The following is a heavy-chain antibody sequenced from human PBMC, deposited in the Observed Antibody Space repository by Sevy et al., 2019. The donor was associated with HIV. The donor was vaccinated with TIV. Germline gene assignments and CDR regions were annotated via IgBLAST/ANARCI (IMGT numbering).Heavy chain of an antibody. Sequence: GGSLRLSCAASGISFNNYGMHWVRRAPGKGLEWLAVISYDGTNQYYADSVKGRFTISRDDSKNTLYLQMNSLRVEDTAVYYCAQVGVSKWERFECYAMHVWGQGTTVTVSS. J-gene: IGHJ6*02. D-gene: IGHD1-26*01. CDR1: GISFNNYG. V-gene: IGHV3-30*18. CDR3: AQVGVSKWERFECYAMHV. CDR2: ISYDGTNQ.